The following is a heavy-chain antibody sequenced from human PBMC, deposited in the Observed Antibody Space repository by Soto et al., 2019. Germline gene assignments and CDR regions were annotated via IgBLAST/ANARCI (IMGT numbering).Heavy chain of an antibody. CDR3: AKDIGFDPGDTIFGVVMDV. D-gene: IGHD3-3*01. Sequence: EVQLVESGGGLVQPGRSLRLSCAASGFTFDDYAMHWVRQASGKGLEWVSGISWNSGSIGYADSVKGRFTISRDNAKNSLYLQMNSLRAEDTALYYCAKDIGFDPGDTIFGVVMDVWGKGTTVTVSS. CDR2: ISWNSGSI. J-gene: IGHJ6*04. V-gene: IGHV3-9*01. CDR1: GFTFDDYA.